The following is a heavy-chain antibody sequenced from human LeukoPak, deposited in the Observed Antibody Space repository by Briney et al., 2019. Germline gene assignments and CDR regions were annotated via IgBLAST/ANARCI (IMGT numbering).Heavy chain of an antibody. Sequence: SETLSLTCAVYGGSFSGYYWSWIRQPPGKGLEWTGEINHRGIINYNPSLKSRVTTSVDTSNSQFSLTLNSVTAADTAVYYCARGELGPRLSLWGQGTLVTVSS. J-gene: IGHJ4*02. V-gene: IGHV4-34*01. CDR2: INHRGII. CDR1: GGSFSGYY. CDR3: ARGELGPRLSL. D-gene: IGHD1-26*01.